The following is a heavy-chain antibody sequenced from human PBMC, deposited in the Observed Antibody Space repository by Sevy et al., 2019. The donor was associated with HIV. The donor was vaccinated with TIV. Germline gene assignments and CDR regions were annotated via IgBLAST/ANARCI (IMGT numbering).Heavy chain of an antibody. D-gene: IGHD2-2*01. CDR1: GFTFSSYA. CDR2: ISYDGSNK. J-gene: IGHJ6*02. CDR3: ARDRCSSTSCYYFYYGMDV. Sequence: GGSLRLSCAASGFTFSSYAMHWVRQAPGKGLEWVAVISYDGSNKYYADSVKGRFTISRDSSKNTLYLQMNSLRAEDTAVYYCARDRCSSTSCYYFYYGMDVWGQGTTVTVSS. V-gene: IGHV3-30*04.